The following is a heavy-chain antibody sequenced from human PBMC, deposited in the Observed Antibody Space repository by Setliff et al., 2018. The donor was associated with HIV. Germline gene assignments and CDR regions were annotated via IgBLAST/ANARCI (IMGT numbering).Heavy chain of an antibody. Sequence: PSETLSLTCTVSSGSISGHYWSWIRQPPGKGLEWIGYIYSSGFTNYNPSLKNRVTLSLDTSMNQFSLKLRSVFAGDTAVYFCVRDPGYSSGWSGTTFDYWGQGTLVTVSS. CDR2: IYSSGFT. CDR1: SGSISGHY. V-gene: IGHV4-4*08. D-gene: IGHD6-19*01. CDR3: VRDPGYSSGWSGTTFDY. J-gene: IGHJ4*02.